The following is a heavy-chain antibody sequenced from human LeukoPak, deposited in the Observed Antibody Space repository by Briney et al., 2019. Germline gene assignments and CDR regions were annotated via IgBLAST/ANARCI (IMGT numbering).Heavy chain of an antibody. CDR1: GGSISSSSYY. CDR2: IYYSGST. CDR3: ARNSYCSSTSCYRYDY. D-gene: IGHD2-2*02. J-gene: IGHJ4*02. V-gene: IGHV4-39*07. Sequence: SETLSLTCTVSGGSISSSSYYWGWIRQPPGKGLEWIGSIYYSGSTYYNPSLKSRVTISVDTSKNQFSLKLSSVTAADTAVYYCARNSYCSSTSCYRYDYWGQGTLVTVSS.